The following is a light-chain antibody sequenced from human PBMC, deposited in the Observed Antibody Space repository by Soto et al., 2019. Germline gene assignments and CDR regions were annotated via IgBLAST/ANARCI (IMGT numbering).Light chain of an antibody. CDR2: DVS. V-gene: IGLV2-14*01. CDR3: SSYTSSSTLV. J-gene: IGLJ2*01. CDR1: SSDVGGYNY. Sequence: QSALTQPASVSGSPGQSITISCTGTSSDVGGYNYVSWYQQHPGKAPKLMIYDVSNRPLGVSNRFSGSKSCNTASLTISGLQAEDEADYYCSSYTSSSTLVFGGGTQLTVL.